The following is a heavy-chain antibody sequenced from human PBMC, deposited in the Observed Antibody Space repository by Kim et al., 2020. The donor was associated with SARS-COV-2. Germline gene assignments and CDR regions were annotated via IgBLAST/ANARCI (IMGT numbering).Heavy chain of an antibody. Sequence: GGSLRLSCAASGFTFSSYSMNWVRQAPGKGLEWVSSISSSSSYIYYADSVKGRFTITRDNAKNSLYLQMNSLRAEDTAVYYCAREDDRPYYYDSSGSIDYWGQGTLVTVSS. J-gene: IGHJ4*02. CDR1: GFTFSSYS. V-gene: IGHV3-21*01. CDR2: ISSSSSYI. CDR3: AREDDRPYYYDSSGSIDY. D-gene: IGHD3-22*01.